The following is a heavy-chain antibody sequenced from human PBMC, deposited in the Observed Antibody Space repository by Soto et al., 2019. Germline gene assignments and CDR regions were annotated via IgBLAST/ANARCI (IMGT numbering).Heavy chain of an antibody. Sequence: EASVKVSCKGSGFTFSRSAVQWVRQARGQGLEWIGWIVAASGRTDYSQIFQERVTITRDMSTSTAYMELSSLSSEDTAFYYCAATLDWGSYDFGGYPSWGLGTLVTVSS. CDR2: IVAASGRT. V-gene: IGHV1-58*01. CDR1: GFTFSRSA. J-gene: IGHJ4*02. D-gene: IGHD3-22*01. CDR3: AATLDWGSYDFGGYPS.